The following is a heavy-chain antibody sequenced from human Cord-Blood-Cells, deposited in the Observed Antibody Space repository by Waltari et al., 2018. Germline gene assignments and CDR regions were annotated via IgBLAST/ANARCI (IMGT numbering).Heavy chain of an antibody. Sequence: EVQLVESGGGLVQPGGSLRLSCAASGFTVRSNYMSWGRQAPGKGLEWVSVIYSGGSTYYADSVKGRFTISRDNSKNTLYLQMNSLRAEDTAVYYCARGSGGSPPYDYWGQGTLVTVSS. D-gene: IGHD2-15*01. CDR3: ARGSGGSPPYDY. V-gene: IGHV3-66*01. CDR2: IYSGGST. CDR1: GFTVRSNY. J-gene: IGHJ4*02.